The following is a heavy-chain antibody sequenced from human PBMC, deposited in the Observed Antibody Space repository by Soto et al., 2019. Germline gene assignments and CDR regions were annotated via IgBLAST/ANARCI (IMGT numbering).Heavy chain of an antibody. Sequence: QVQLVQSGAEVKNPGASVKVSCKASGYSFTRYGIGWARQAPGQGLEWMGWINAYNGNTNYAQNLQVRLTLTTDTFTTTAYLVLRSLRSNDTAIYDCAMVDVYVTPSPQDVWGQGTTVTVSS. J-gene: IGHJ6*02. V-gene: IGHV1-18*01. D-gene: IGHD3-16*01. CDR1: GYSFTRYG. CDR3: AMVDVYVTPSPQDV. CDR2: INAYNGNT.